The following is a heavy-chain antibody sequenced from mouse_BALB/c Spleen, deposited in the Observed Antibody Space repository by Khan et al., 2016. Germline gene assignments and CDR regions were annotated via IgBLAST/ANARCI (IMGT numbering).Heavy chain of an antibody. D-gene: IGHD1-1*01. J-gene: IGHJ1*01. CDR3: ARDPFYYYGSSYWYFDV. CDR2: ISYDGSN. CDR1: GYSITSGYY. Sequence: VQLKESGPGLVKPSQSLSLTCSVAGYSITSGYYWNWIRQFPGNKLEWMGYISYDGSNNYNPSLKNRISITRDTSKNQFFLKLNSVTTEDTATYYCARDPFYYYGSSYWYFDVWGAGTTVTVSS. V-gene: IGHV3-6*02.